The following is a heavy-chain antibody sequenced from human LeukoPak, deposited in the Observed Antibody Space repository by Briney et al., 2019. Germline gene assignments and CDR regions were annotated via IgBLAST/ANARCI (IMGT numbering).Heavy chain of an antibody. CDR1: GGSISSGVYY. Sequence: SQTLSLTCTVSGGSISSGVYYWSWIRQHPGKGLEWIGYIYYSGSTYYNPSLKSRVTISVDTSKNQFSLKLSSVTAADTAVYYCARRRGGWFGEGDYWGQGTLVTVSS. D-gene: IGHD3-10*01. CDR2: IYYSGST. J-gene: IGHJ4*02. CDR3: ARRRGGWFGEGDY. V-gene: IGHV4-31*03.